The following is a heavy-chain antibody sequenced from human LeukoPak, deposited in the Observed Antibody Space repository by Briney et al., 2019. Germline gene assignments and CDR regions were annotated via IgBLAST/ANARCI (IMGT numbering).Heavy chain of an antibody. CDR3: ARQVTGTTRRFDP. D-gene: IGHD1-7*01. CDR2: IYYSGST. Sequence: GSLRLSCAASGFTFSDFYMIWIRQAPGKGLEWIGSIYYSGSTYYNPSLKSRVTISVDTSKNQFSLKLSSVTAADTAVYYCARQVTGTTRRFDPWGQGTLVTVSS. CDR1: GFTFSDFY. V-gene: IGHV4-39*01. J-gene: IGHJ5*02.